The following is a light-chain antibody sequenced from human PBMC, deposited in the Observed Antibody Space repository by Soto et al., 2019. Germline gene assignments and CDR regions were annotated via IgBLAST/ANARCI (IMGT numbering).Light chain of an antibody. CDR3: QNCGPGSAICV. V-gene: IGLV4-69*01. J-gene: IGLJ3*02. CDR2: VNSGGSH. CDR1: SGHSNYA. Sequence: QLVLTQSPSASASLGASVKLTCTLSSGHSNYAIAWHQQQPEKGSRYLMKVNSGGSHIKGDGIPDRFSGSSSGAERYPSIPNLPSEDEADFFSQNCGPGSAICVFGRGTQLAV.